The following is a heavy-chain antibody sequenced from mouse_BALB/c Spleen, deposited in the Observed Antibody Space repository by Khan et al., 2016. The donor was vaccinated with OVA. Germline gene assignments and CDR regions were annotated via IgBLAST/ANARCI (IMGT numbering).Heavy chain of an antibody. V-gene: IGHV2-6*02. J-gene: IGHJ4*01. CDR3: ARNSYPYAMDY. CDR1: GYSLTNFG. Sequence: QVQLKESGPGLVAPSQSLSITCTVSGYSLTNFGVHWVRQPPGKGLEWLVLIWSDGTTTYNSALKSRLSISKDTSKRQVFSKTNSLQTDDTAMYYCARNSYPYAMDYWGQGTSVTVSS. CDR2: IWSDGTT.